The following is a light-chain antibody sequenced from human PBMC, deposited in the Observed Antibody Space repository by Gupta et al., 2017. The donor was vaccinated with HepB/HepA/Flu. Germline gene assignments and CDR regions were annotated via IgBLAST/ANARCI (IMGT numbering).Light chain of an antibody. Sequence: QSALTQPASVSGSPGQSITISCTGTSSDVGNYNLVSWYQEYPGKAPKLMIYEVNKRPSGVSNRFSGSKSGNTASLTISGLQAEDEADYYCCSYAGTRTSYVFGTGTKVTVL. J-gene: IGLJ1*01. V-gene: IGLV2-23*02. CDR3: CSYAGTRTSYV. CDR1: SSDVGNYNL. CDR2: EVN.